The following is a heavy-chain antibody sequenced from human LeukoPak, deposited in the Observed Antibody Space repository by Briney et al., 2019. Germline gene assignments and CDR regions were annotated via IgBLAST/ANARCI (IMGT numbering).Heavy chain of an antibody. D-gene: IGHD6-13*01. Sequence: PSETLSLTCTVSGDSISSYYWSWIRQPPGKGLEWIANIHYSGTTNYNPSLKSRVTISIDTSKNQFSLRLSSVTATDTAVYYCVKAAPGPRDAFDIWGQGTMVTVSS. CDR1: GDSISSYY. CDR2: IHYSGTT. V-gene: IGHV4-59*08. J-gene: IGHJ3*02. CDR3: VKAAPGPRDAFDI.